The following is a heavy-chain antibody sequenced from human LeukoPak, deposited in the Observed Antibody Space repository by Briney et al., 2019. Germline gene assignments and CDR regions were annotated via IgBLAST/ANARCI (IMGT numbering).Heavy chain of an antibody. Sequence: GASVKVSCKASGYTFTGHYMHWVRQAPGQGLEWMGWINPNSGGTNYAQKFQGRVTMTRDTSISTAYMELSRLRSDDTAVYYCARGRGPRPTRSLSDAFDIWGQGTMVTVSS. CDR2: INPNSGGT. CDR1: GYTFTGHY. D-gene: IGHD3-16*02. V-gene: IGHV1-2*02. CDR3: ARGRGPRPTRSLSDAFDI. J-gene: IGHJ3*02.